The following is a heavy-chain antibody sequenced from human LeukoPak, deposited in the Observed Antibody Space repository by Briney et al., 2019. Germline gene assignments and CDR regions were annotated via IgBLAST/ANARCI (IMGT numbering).Heavy chain of an antibody. Sequence: GGSLRLSCAASGFTFSSYEMNWVRQAPGKGLEWVSYISSSGSTIYYADSVKGRFTISRDSAKNSLYLQMNSLRAEDTAVYYCASLDSSGYYYNYWGQGTLVTVSS. CDR3: ASLDSSGYYYNY. J-gene: IGHJ4*02. D-gene: IGHD3-22*01. CDR2: ISSSGSTI. V-gene: IGHV3-48*03. CDR1: GFTFSSYE.